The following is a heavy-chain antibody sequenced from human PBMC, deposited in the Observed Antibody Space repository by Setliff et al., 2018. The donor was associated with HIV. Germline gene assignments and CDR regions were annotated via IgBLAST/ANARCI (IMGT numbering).Heavy chain of an antibody. V-gene: IGHV4-34*01. CDR2: INQSGGI. CDR1: GGSFSGYY. J-gene: IGHJ3*02. D-gene: IGHD5-12*01. CDR3: ATASGYDLFMGAFDI. Sequence: SETLSLTCAVSGGSFSGYYWSWIRQPPGKGLEWIGEINQSGGINYNPSLKSRVTISIDTSKNQFSMKLYSVTAADTAVYYCATASGYDLFMGAFDIWGQGTMVTVSS.